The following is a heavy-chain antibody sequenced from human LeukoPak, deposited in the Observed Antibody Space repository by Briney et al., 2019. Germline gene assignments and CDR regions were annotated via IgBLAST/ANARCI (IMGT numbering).Heavy chain of an antibody. J-gene: IGHJ5*02. CDR2: INPTGGRT. D-gene: IGHD2-15*01. V-gene: IGHV1-46*01. CDR1: GYTFTNYY. Sequence: GASVKVSCKASGYTFTNYYLHWVRQAPGQGLEWMGMINPTGGRTIYAQRFRGRITMTRDTSTATVYLGLSSLRPGDTAIYYCARDWGGHCSGGVCYSARFDPWGQGTLVTVSS. CDR3: ARDWGGHCSGGVCYSARFDP.